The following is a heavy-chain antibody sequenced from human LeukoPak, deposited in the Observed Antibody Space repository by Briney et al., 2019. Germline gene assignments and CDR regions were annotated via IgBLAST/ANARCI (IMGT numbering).Heavy chain of an antibody. D-gene: IGHD2-2*01. Sequence: SVKVSCKASGGTFNTYAISWVRQAPGQGLEWMGGIIPIFGTANYAQKFQGRVTITADESTSTAYMELTSLRSEDTAVYYCARGYCSSTSCFLDYWGQGTLVTVSS. V-gene: IGHV1-69*13. CDR2: IIPIFGTA. CDR1: GGTFNTYA. CDR3: ARGYCSSTSCFLDY. J-gene: IGHJ4*02.